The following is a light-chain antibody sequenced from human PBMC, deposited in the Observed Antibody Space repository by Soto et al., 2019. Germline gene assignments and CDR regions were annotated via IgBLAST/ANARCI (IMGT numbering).Light chain of an antibody. J-gene: IGKJ2*01. CDR2: AAS. Sequence: DIQLTQSPSFLSASVGDRVTITCRASQGISSFLAWYQQKPGKAPKLLISAASTLQSGVPSRFSVSGSGTEFTLTISSLQPEDFATYYCQQLNSHPPTFGQGTKLEIK. CDR1: QGISSF. V-gene: IGKV1-9*01. CDR3: QQLNSHPPT.